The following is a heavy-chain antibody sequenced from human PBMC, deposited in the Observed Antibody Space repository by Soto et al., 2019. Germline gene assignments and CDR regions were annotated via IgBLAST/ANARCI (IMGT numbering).Heavy chain of an antibody. Sequence: CVRHHSKTKLAWLGRIRSKANRCATAYAAPVKGRFPIPRDDSKNTAYLQMHSLNTEDTAVYYCTGRFLEWLSQDAFDIWGQGTMVTVTS. CDR2: IRSKANRCAT. V-gene: IGHV3-73*01. CDR3: TGRFLEWLSQDAFDI. D-gene: IGHD3-3*01. J-gene: IGHJ3*02.